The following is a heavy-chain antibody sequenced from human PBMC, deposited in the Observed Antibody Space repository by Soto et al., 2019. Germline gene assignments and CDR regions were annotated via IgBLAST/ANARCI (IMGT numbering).Heavy chain of an antibody. CDR3: ARDWSDSSGYYAYFDY. J-gene: IGHJ4*02. CDR1: GGSISSGTYY. Sequence: QVQLQESGPGLVKPSQTLSLTCTVSGGSISSGTYYWSWIRQHPGKGLEWIGYIYYSGSTYYNQSLKSRVTISVDTSKNQFSLKLSSVTAADTAVYYCARDWSDSSGYYAYFDYWGQGTLVTVSS. V-gene: IGHV4-31*03. CDR2: IYYSGST. D-gene: IGHD3-22*01.